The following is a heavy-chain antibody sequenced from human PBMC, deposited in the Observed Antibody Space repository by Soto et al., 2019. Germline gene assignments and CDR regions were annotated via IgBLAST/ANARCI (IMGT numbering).Heavy chain of an antibody. CDR1: GGTFSSYA. J-gene: IGHJ6*02. D-gene: IGHD2-15*01. CDR3: ATDCNYYGMDV. Sequence: GASVKVSCKASGGTFSSYAISWVRQAPGQGLEWMGGIIPIFCTANYAQKFQGRVTITADESTSTAYMELSNQTSEDTAVYYCATDCNYYGMDVWGQGITVTVSS. CDR2: IIPIFCTA. V-gene: IGHV1-69*13.